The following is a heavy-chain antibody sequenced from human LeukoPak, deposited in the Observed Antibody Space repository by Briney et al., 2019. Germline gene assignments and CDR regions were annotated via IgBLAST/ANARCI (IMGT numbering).Heavy chain of an antibody. CDR2: ISGSGGST. CDR3: ATRRSYYYDSSGYYPLDY. J-gene: IGHJ4*02. V-gene: IGHV3-23*01. D-gene: IGHD3-22*01. CDR1: GFTFSSYA. Sequence: GGSLRLSCAASGFTFSSYAVSWVRQAPGKGLEWVSAISGSGGSTYYADSVKGRFTISRDNSKNTLYLQMNSLRAEDTAVYYCATRRSYYYDSSGYYPLDYWGQGTLVTVSS.